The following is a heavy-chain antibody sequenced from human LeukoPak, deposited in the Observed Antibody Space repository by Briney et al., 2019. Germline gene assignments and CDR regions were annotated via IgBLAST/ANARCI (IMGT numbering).Heavy chain of an antibody. J-gene: IGHJ4*02. D-gene: IGHD3-10*01. V-gene: IGHV3-7*01. CDR2: IKQDGSEK. Sequence: GGSLRLSCAASGFTFSSYWMSWVRQAPGKGLEWVANIKQDGSEKYYVDSVKGRFTISRDNAKNSLYLQMNSLRAEDTAVYYCAREEVRGVRGRYFDYWGQGTLVTVSS. CDR3: AREEVRGVRGRYFDY. CDR1: GFTFSSYW.